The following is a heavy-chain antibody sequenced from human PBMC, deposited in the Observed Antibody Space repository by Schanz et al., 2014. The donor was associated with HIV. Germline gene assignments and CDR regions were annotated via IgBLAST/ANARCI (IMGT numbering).Heavy chain of an antibody. D-gene: IGHD3-10*01. CDR1: GFTFSTYA. V-gene: IGHV3-33*01. J-gene: IGHJ6*02. CDR2: IWYDGTKI. CDR3: ARDESYGGSGSYYNGYGMDV. Sequence: QVQLVESGGGVVQPGRSLRLSCTASGFTFSTYAMHWVRQAPGKGLEWVAVIWYDGTKIDYADSVKGRFTISRDNSKNTLYLQMNSLRAEDTAVYYCARDESYGGSGSYYNGYGMDVWGQGTTVTVSS.